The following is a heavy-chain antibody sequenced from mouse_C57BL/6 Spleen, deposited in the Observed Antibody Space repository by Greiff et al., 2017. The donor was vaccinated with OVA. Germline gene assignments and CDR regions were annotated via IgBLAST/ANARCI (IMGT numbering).Heavy chain of an antibody. Sequence: QVQLKQSGPGLVAPLPSLSISCTASGFSLTSYGVDWVRQPPGKGLEWLGVIWGGGSTNYYSALMSRLSISKDNTKSQVCLKMNSLQTDDTAMYYCAKRWLYAMDYWGQGTSVTVSS. J-gene: IGHJ4*01. V-gene: IGHV2-9*01. D-gene: IGHD2-3*01. CDR3: AKRWLYAMDY. CDR1: GFSLTSYG. CDR2: IWGGGST.